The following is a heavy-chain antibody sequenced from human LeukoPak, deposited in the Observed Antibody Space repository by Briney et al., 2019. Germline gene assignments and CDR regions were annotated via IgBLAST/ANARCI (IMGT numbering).Heavy chain of an antibody. CDR1: GFTFSKYS. J-gene: IGHJ4*02. CDR3: ARGEYGIAAAGTDY. D-gene: IGHD6-13*01. Sequence: GGSLRLSCAASGFTFSKYSMNWVRLAPGKGLEWVSSIGSSSTYIYSADSVKGRFTISRDNAKNSLYLQMNSLRAEDTAVYYCARGEYGIAAAGTDYWGQGTLVTVSS. CDR2: IGSSSTYI. V-gene: IGHV3-21*01.